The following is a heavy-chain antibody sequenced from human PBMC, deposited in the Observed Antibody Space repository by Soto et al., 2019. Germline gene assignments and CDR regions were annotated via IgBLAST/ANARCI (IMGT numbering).Heavy chain of an antibody. CDR2: ISGTGSRT. D-gene: IGHD3-10*01. V-gene: IGHV3-23*01. CDR1: GFPFINFA. Sequence: PGGSLRLSCAASGFPFINFAMSWVRQSPGKGLEWVSAISGTGSRTWYADSVRGRFTVSRDNSKNTLYLQMNSLRDEDTAVYYCAKFGASGSYFLFDYWGPGTLVTVSS. J-gene: IGHJ4*02. CDR3: AKFGASGSYFLFDY.